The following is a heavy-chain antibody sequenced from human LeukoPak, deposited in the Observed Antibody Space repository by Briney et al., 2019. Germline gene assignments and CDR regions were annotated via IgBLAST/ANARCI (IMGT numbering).Heavy chain of an antibody. CDR1: GYTFTGYY. V-gene: IGHV1-2*02. CDR3: ARESGDCGGDCYWDY. CDR2: INPNSGGT. J-gene: IGHJ4*02. D-gene: IGHD2-21*02. Sequence: ASVKVSCKASGYTFTGYYMHWVRQAPGQGLEWMGWINPNSGGTNYAQKFQGRVTMTRDMSTSTVYMELSSLRSEDTAVYYCARESGDCGGDCYWDYWGQGTLVTVSS.